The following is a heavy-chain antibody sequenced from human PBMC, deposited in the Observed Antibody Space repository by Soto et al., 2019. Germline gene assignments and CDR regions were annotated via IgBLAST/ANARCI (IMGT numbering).Heavy chain of an antibody. CDR3: ARRERSGYNSYGMDV. CDR1: GYSFTTYW. CDR2: IYPGDSDT. Sequence: GGSLKNSCKGSGYSFTTYWIGWGRQMPGKGLEWMGIIYPGDSDTRYSPSFQGQVTISADKSISTAYLQWSSLKASDSAMYYCARRERSGYNSYGMDVWGQGTTVTVSS. D-gene: IGHD3-22*01. V-gene: IGHV5-51*01. J-gene: IGHJ6*02.